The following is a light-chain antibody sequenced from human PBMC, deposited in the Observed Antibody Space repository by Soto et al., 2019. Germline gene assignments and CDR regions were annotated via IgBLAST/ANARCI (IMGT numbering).Light chain of an antibody. Sequence: QSVLTQPPSASGTPGQRVTLSCSGSTSNIGSNTVNWYQQLPGTAPKLLIYNNNQRPSGVPDRFSGSKSDTSASLAISGLQSEDEADYYCATWDDSLNGVVFGGGTKVTVL. J-gene: IGLJ2*01. V-gene: IGLV1-44*01. CDR1: TSNIGSNT. CDR3: ATWDDSLNGVV. CDR2: NNN.